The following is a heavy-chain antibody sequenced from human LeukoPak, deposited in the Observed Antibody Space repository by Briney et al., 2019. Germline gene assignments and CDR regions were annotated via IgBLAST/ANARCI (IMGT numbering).Heavy chain of an antibody. Sequence: GGSLRLSCAASGFTFTNYPVHWVRQAPGQGLDWVTVISYDGTTKYYADSVKGRFTISRDNSRNTLYLQMNNLRTEDTAVYYCASPYYYDGSSYYHFFDHWGQGTLVTVSS. CDR2: ISYDGTTK. CDR3: ASPYYYDGSSYYHFFDH. V-gene: IGHV3-30*04. J-gene: IGHJ4*02. D-gene: IGHD3-22*01. CDR1: GFTFTNYP.